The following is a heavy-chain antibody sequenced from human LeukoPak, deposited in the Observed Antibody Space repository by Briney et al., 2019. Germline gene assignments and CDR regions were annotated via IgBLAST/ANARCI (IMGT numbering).Heavy chain of an antibody. D-gene: IGHD2-21*02. V-gene: IGHV1-18*01. Sequence: ASVKVSFKASGYTFTSYGISWVRQAPGQGLEWMGWISAYNGNTNYAQKLQGRVTMTTDTSTSTAYMELRSLRSDDTAVYYCARVGVLVVVTATAPNIDYWGQGTLVTISS. CDR1: GYTFTSYG. CDR3: ARVGVLVVVTATAPNIDY. J-gene: IGHJ4*02. CDR2: ISAYNGNT.